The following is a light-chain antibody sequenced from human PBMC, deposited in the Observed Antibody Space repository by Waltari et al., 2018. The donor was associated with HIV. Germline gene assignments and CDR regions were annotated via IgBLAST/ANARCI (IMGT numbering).Light chain of an antibody. V-gene: IGLV3-1*01. CDR2: EDN. Sequence: SYELAQPPSVSVSLGQTASISCPGDNLGDKYVSWYSQRPGQSHVLVIYEDNKRPSGIPELFSGSNSGDTGTLTISGTQAVDEADYYCQAWDSGTVVFGGGTKLTVL. CDR1: NLGDKY. J-gene: IGLJ2*01. CDR3: QAWDSGTVV.